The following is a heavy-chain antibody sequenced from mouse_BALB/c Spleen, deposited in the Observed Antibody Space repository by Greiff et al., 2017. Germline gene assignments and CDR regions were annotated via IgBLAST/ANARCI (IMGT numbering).Heavy chain of an antibody. V-gene: IGHV1-69*02. CDR1: GYTFTSYW. D-gene: IGHD1-2*01. CDR2: IYPSDSYT. J-gene: IGHJ2*01. CDR3: TRRGEIRHYYGYVGYFDY. Sequence: QVQLQQPGAELVRPGASVKLSCKASGYTFTSYWINWVKQRPGQGLEWIGNIYPSDSYTNYNQKFKDKATLTVDKSSSTAYMQLSSPTSEDSAVYYCTRRGEIRHYYGYVGYFDYWGQGTTLTVSS.